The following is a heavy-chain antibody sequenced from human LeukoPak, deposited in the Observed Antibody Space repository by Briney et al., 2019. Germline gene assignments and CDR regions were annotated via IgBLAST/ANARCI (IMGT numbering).Heavy chain of an antibody. J-gene: IGHJ4*02. Sequence: SETLSLTCTVSGGSISSYYWSWIRQPPGKGLEWIGYIYYSGSTNYNPSLKSRVTISVDTSKNQFSLKLSSVTAADTAVYYCARDYYDSSGYSYYFDYWGQGTLVTVSS. V-gene: IGHV4-59*12. CDR2: IYYSGST. D-gene: IGHD3-22*01. CDR3: ARDYYDSSGYSYYFDY. CDR1: GGSISSYY.